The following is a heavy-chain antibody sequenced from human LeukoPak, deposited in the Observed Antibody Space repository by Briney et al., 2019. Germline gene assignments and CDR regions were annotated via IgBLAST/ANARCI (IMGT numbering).Heavy chain of an antibody. D-gene: IGHD6-13*01. CDR2: IYYSGST. V-gene: IGHV4-31*03. CDR1: GGSISSGGYY. CDR3: ARGIAAAGTPFDY. J-gene: IGHJ4*02. Sequence: SETLSLTCTVSGGSISSGGYYWSWIRQHPGKGLEWIGYIYYSGSTYYNPSLKGRVTISVDRSKNQFSLKLSSVTAADTAVYYCARGIAAAGTPFDYWGQGTLVTVSS.